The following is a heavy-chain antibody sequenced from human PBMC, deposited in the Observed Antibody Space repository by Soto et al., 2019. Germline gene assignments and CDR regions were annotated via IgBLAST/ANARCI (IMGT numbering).Heavy chain of an antibody. CDR1: GGSISSGGYY. Sequence: QVQLQESGPGLVKPSQTLSLTCTVSGGSISSGGYYWSWIRQHPGKGLEWIGYIYYSGCTYYNPXLXGXVNISVDTSKNQLSLKLSSVTAADTAVYYCARPPKDGGQGTLVTVSS. J-gene: IGHJ4*02. V-gene: IGHV4-31*01. CDR3: ARPPKD. CDR2: IYYSGCT.